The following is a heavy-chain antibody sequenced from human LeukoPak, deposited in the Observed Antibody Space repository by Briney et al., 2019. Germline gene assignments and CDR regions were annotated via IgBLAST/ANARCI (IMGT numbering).Heavy chain of an antibody. CDR3: ARGGASSEWFDP. J-gene: IGHJ5*02. V-gene: IGHV4-59*01. CDR1: GGSISSYY. Sequence: SETLSLTCTVSGGSISSYYWSWIRQPPGKGLEWIAFIHSSGTTNYNPSLKSRVSISVDTSNNQFSLNVNSVTAADTAFYCCARGGASSEWFDPWGQGTLVTVSS. CDR2: IHSSGTT. D-gene: IGHD6-25*01.